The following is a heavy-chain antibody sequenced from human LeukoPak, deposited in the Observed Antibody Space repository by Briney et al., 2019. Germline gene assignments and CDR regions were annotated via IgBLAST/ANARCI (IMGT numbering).Heavy chain of an antibody. CDR3: ARCNYYDSSRHPTSFEN. Sequence: GGSLRLSCAASAFTFGSYWMTWVRRAPGKGLEWVANIKEDESEKYYVDSVRGRFTISRDNAKNSLYLQMNSLRAEDTAVYYCARCNYYDSSRHPTSFENWGQGTLVTVSS. D-gene: IGHD3-22*01. CDR2: IKEDESEK. J-gene: IGHJ4*02. CDR1: AFTFGSYW. V-gene: IGHV3-7*01.